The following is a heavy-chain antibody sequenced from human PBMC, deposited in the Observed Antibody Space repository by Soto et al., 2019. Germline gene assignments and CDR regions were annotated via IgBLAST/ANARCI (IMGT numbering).Heavy chain of an antibody. V-gene: IGHV4-39*01. D-gene: IGHD4-17*01. CDR3: ARRLYGDNFDY. CDR2: IYYTGSA. Sequence: QLQLQESGPGLVKPSETLSLTCTVSGDSLNNITYSWGWIRQPPGKGLEWIGCIYYTGSAFFNPSLQSRVTLSVDTSKNQFPLKLNSVTAADAAVYFCARRLYGDNFDYWGQGALVTVSS. CDR1: GDSLNNITYS. J-gene: IGHJ4*02.